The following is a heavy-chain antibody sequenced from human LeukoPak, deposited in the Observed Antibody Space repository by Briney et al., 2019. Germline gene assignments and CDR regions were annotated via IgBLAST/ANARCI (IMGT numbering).Heavy chain of an antibody. CDR3: ARAADCSGGSCYPQVAFDI. V-gene: IGHV3-30-3*01. CDR2: ISYDGSSK. D-gene: IGHD2-15*01. J-gene: IGHJ3*02. Sequence: GGSLRLSCAASGFTFSSYAMHWVRQAPGKGLEWVAVISYDGSSKYYADSVKGRFTISRDNSKNTLYLQMNSLRAEDTAVYYCARAADCSGGSCYPQVAFDIWGQGTMVTVSS. CDR1: GFTFSSYA.